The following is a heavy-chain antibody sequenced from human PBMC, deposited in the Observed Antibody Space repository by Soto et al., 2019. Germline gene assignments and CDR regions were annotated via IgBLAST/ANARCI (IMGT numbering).Heavy chain of an antibody. CDR2: MTSNGDRA. D-gene: IGHD6-19*01. Sequence: EVQLVESGGGLVQPGGSLRLSCAASGFTFTSHAIHWVRQAPGKGLEYVSSMTSNGDRADYANSVKGRFTVSRDESKNPLYLQMDSLRTEDMAVYYCARERGEYTSGWYDYWGQGTLVTVSS. V-gene: IGHV3-64*01. CDR3: ARERGEYTSGWYDY. J-gene: IGHJ4*02. CDR1: GFTFTSHA.